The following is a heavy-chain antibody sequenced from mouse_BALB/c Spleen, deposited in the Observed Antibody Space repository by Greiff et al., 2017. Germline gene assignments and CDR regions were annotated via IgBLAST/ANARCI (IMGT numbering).Heavy chain of an antibody. Sequence: EVKLVESGGGLVKPGGSLKLSCAASGFTFSDYYMYWVRQTPEKRLEWVATISDGGSYTYYPDSVKGRFTISRDNAKNNLYLQMSSLKSEDTAMYYCAGDDGNYGFAYWGQGTLVTVSA. CDR3: AGDDGNYGFAY. V-gene: IGHV5-4*02. CDR1: GFTFSDYY. J-gene: IGHJ3*01. CDR2: ISDGGSYT. D-gene: IGHD2-1*01.